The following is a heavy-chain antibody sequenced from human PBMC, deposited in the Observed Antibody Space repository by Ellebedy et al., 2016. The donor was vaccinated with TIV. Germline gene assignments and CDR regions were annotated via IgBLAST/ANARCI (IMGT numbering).Heavy chain of an antibody. J-gene: IGHJ4*02. CDR3: ASHLS. CDR1: GGSITRGNYD. CDR2: ILYGGNT. Sequence: SETLSLXCTVSGGSITRGNYDWGWIRQAPGKGLEWIGSILYGGNTYYNESLKSRVTLSMDTSRNQFSLTLTSVTAADTAVYYCASHLSWGQGTLVTVSS. V-gene: IGHV4-39*01.